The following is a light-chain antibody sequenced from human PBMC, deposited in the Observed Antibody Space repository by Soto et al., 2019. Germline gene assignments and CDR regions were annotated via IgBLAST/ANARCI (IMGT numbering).Light chain of an antibody. V-gene: IGKV1-5*01. Sequence: DIQMTQSPSTLSASVGDRVTITCRASQSISSWLAWYQQKPGKAPKLLIYDASSLESGVPSRFSGSGSGTEFTLTISSLQPDDFATSYCQQYNRSPVTFGQGTKVEIK. CDR3: QQYNRSPVT. CDR1: QSISSW. CDR2: DAS. J-gene: IGKJ1*01.